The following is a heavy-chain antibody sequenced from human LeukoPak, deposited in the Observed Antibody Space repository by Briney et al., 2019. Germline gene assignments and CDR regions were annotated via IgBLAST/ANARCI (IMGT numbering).Heavy chain of an antibody. J-gene: IGHJ4*02. CDR1: GDSVSSYY. CDR2: IYTSGGT. V-gene: IGHV4-4*09. D-gene: IGHD6-6*01. Sequence: SETLSLTCIVSGDSVSSYYWSWIRQPPGKGLAWIGYIYTSGGTNYIPSLKGRVTISIDTSKNQFSLKLSSVTAADSAVYYCARLTRLSTSPDRYYLDYWGQGTLVTVSS. CDR3: ARLTRLSTSPDRYYLDY.